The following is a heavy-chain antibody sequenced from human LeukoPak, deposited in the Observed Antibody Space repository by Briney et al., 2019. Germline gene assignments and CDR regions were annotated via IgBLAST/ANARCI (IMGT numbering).Heavy chain of an antibody. J-gene: IGHJ6*03. CDR3: AREGGQQLPYYMDV. D-gene: IGHD6-13*01. CDR1: DSSISSYY. Sequence: SDTLSLTCTFSDSSISSYYWSWIRQPPWRGLEGIGYIYYSGSTNYNPSLKSRVTISVDTSKNQFSLKLSSVTAADTAVYYCAREGGQQLPYYMDVWGKGTTVTVSS. CDR2: IYYSGST. V-gene: IGHV4-59*01.